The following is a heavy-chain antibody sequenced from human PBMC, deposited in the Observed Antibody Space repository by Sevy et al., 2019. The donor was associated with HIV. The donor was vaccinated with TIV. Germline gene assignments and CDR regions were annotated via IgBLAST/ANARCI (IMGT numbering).Heavy chain of an antibody. V-gene: IGHV1-69*01. CDR1: GGTFSSYA. CDR3: ASIAAAGPNYYYYGMDV. J-gene: IGHJ6*02. D-gene: IGHD6-13*01. CDR2: IIPIFGTA. Sequence: KISCKASGGTFSSYAISWVRQAPGQRLEWMGGIIPIFGTANYAQKFQGRVTITADESTSTAYMELSSLRSEDTAVYYCASIAAAGPNYYYYGMDVWGQRTTVTVSS.